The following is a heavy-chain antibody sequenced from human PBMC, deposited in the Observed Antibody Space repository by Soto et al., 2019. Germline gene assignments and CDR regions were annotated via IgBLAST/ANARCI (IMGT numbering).Heavy chain of an antibody. CDR3: AKARDAYWGLDDY. D-gene: IGHD3-16*01. CDR1: GFTFDDYA. J-gene: IGHJ4*02. Sequence: ELQLVESGGGLVQPGRSLRLSCAASGFTFDDYAMHWVRQAPGKGLEWVSGISWNSGNIDYADSVKGRFTISSDNAKNSLYLQMNSLRTEDTALYYCAKARDAYWGLDDYWGQGTLVTVSS. CDR2: ISWNSGNI. V-gene: IGHV3-9*01.